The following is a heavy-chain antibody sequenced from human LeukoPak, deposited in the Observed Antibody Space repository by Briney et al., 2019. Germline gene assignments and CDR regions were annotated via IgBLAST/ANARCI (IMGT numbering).Heavy chain of an antibody. D-gene: IGHD5-18*01. CDR2: INPNSGGT. J-gene: IGHJ4*02. CDR1: GYTFTSYY. V-gene: IGHV1-2*02. Sequence: ASVKVSCKASGYTFTSYYMHWVRQAPGQGLEWMGWINPNSGGTNYAQKFQGRVTMTRDTSISTAYMELSRLRSDDTAVYYCASREVDTAMVTRDYWGQGTLVTVSS. CDR3: ASREVDTAMVTRDY.